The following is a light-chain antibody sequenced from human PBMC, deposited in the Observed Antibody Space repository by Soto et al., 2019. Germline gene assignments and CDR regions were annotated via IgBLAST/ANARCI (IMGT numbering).Light chain of an antibody. J-gene: IGKJ5*01. CDR1: QGVTTN. Sequence: EIVMTQSPDTLSVSPGERAPLTLRAGQGVTTNFAWYQQKSGQSPRLLIYDVSIRDTGVPARFSATGSETDFTLTISGLQSGDSAVYFCQQYNNWPFSFGQGTQLEIK. CDR2: DVS. V-gene: IGKV3-15*01. CDR3: QQYNNWPFS.